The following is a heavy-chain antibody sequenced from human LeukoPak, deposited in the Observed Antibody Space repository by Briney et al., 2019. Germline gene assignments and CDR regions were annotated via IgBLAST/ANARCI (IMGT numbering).Heavy chain of an antibody. Sequence: SETLSLTCDVSGFSISPGYYWVWIRQPAGQGLEWIGSIHPSGTTSYNSSLNSRITMTIDAPKNQFSLRLSLVTAVDTAVYFCATERERRITDWGQGTLVTVSS. CDR1: GFSISPGYY. D-gene: IGHD1-1*01. CDR2: IHPSGTT. CDR3: ATERERRITD. J-gene: IGHJ4*02. V-gene: IGHV4-38-2*02.